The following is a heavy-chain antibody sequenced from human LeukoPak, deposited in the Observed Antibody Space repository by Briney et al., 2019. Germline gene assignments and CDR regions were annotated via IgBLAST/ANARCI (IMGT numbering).Heavy chain of an antibody. CDR2: INPNSGGT. J-gene: IGHJ4*02. V-gene: IGHV1-2*02. D-gene: IGHD6-6*01. CDR1: GYTFTGYY. Sequence: ASVKVSCKASGYTFTGYYMHWVRQAPGQGLEWMGWINPNSGGTNYAQKLQGRVTMTTDTSTSTAYMELRSLRSDDTAVYYCARDSSSSSGWFDYWGQGTLVTVSS. CDR3: ARDSSSSSGWFDY.